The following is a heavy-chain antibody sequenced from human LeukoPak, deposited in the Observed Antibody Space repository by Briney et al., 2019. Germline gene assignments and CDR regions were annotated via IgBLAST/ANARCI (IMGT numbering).Heavy chain of an antibody. D-gene: IGHD6-19*01. V-gene: IGHV3-9*01. J-gene: IGHJ4*02. Sequence: GGSLRLSCAASGFTFDDYAMHWVRQAPGKGLEWVSGISWNSGSIGYADSVKGRFTISRDNAKNSLYLQMNSLRAEDTALYYCAKAWGREWLFNYFDYWGQGTLVTVSS. CDR3: AKAWGREWLFNYFDY. CDR1: GFTFDDYA. CDR2: ISWNSGSI.